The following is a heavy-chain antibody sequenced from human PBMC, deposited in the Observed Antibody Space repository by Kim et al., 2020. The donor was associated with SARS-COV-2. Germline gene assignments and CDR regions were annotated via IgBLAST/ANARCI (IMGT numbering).Heavy chain of an antibody. CDR1: GFTFSSYS. V-gene: IGHV3-21*01. CDR2: ISSSSSYI. D-gene: IGHD6-6*01. J-gene: IGHJ4*02. CDR3: ARDHPPMYSSSPGGFDY. Sequence: GSLRLSCAASGFTFSSYSMNWVRQAPGKGLEWVSSISSSSSYIYYADSVKGQFTISRDNAKNSLYLQMNSLRAEDTAVYYCARDHPPMYSSSPGGFDYWGQGTLVTVSS.